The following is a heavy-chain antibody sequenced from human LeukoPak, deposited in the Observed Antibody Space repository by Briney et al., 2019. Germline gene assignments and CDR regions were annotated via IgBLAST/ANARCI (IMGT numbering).Heavy chain of an antibody. Sequence: PGGSLRLSCAASGFTFSSYAMSWVRQAPGKGLEWVSTISDSGSSTYYTDSVKGRFTFSRDNSKSTLHLQMNSLRAEDTAVYYCTKDHGFYSSGWHPLFDHWGQGTLVTVSS. V-gene: IGHV3-23*01. CDR3: TKDHGFYSSGWHPLFDH. CDR1: GFTFSSYA. J-gene: IGHJ4*02. CDR2: ISDSGSST. D-gene: IGHD6-19*01.